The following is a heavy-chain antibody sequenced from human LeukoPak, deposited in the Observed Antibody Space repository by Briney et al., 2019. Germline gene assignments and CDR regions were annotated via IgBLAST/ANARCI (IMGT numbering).Heavy chain of an antibody. V-gene: IGHV3-30-3*01. CDR2: ISYDGSNK. J-gene: IGHJ4*02. CDR3: ASPGVAAADIFDY. D-gene: IGHD6-13*01. CDR1: GFTFSSYA. Sequence: GGSLRLSCAASGFTFSSYAMHWVRQAPGKGLEWVAVISYDGSNKYYADSVKGRFTISRDNSKNTLYLQTNSLRAEDTAVYYCASPGVAAADIFDYWGQGTLVTVSS.